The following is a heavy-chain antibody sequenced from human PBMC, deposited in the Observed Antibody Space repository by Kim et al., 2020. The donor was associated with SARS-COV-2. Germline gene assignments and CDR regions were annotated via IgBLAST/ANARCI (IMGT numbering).Heavy chain of an antibody. J-gene: IGHJ4*02. V-gene: IGHV3-74*01. CDR3: VRDRGGRHVY. CDR1: GFTFSGYW. CDR2: IKPDGSIT. D-gene: IGHD3-10*01. Sequence: GGSLRLSCAASGFTFSGYWMHWVRQAPGKWLVWVSHIKPDGSITTYADSAKGRFTISRDNAKNTLSLQMNFLRVEDTAIYYCVRDRGGRHVYWGQGTLGT.